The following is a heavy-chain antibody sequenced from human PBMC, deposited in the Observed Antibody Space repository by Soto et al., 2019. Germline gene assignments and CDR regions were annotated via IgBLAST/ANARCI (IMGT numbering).Heavy chain of an antibody. CDR1: GVTFSSFA. CDR2: TIPILGTA. J-gene: IGHJ6*02. CDR3: ARGNALDI. Sequence: SVKVSCKASGVTFSSFAINWVRQAPGQGPEWMGGTIPILGTANYAQKFQGRVTIIADETTNTASLELTSLRSEDTAVYYCARGNALDIWGQGTTVTVS. V-gene: IGHV1-69*13.